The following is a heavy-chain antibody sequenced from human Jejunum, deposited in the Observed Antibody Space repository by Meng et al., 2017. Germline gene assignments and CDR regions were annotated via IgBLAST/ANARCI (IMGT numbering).Heavy chain of an antibody. J-gene: IGHJ4*02. D-gene: IGHD1-26*01. CDR1: CGSVSRAGYQ. Sequence: QVQLQESGPGLVRPSESLSLFCTVSCGSVSRAGYQWGWIRQPPGKGLEWIGYASTNYNPSLKSRVTISLDTSRNQFSLSLSSVTAADTAVYYCARDHMGSLDYWGQGILVPGSS. V-gene: IGHV4-61*08. CDR3: ARDHMGSLDY. CDR2: AST.